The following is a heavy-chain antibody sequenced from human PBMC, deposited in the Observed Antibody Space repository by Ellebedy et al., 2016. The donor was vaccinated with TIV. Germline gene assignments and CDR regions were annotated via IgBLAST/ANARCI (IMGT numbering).Heavy chain of an antibody. D-gene: IGHD3-22*01. V-gene: IGHV5-51*01. CDR1: GYSFPTYW. CDR2: IYPGDSDA. Sequence: GESLKISCKGSGYSFPTYWIGWVRQMPGKGLEWMGIIYPGDSDARYSPSFQGQVTISADKSINTAYLQWSSLKASDTAMYYCARGGLHDSSGSDYWGQGTLVTVSS. J-gene: IGHJ4*02. CDR3: ARGGLHDSSGSDY.